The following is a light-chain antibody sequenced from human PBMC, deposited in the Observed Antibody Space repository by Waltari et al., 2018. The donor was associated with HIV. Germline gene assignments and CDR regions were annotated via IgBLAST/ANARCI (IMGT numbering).Light chain of an antibody. CDR3: QSYDISLSGWV. J-gene: IGLJ3*02. V-gene: IGLV1-40*01. Sequence: QSVLTQPPSVSGAPGQRVTISCTGSSPTIGAGYDVHWYQQFPGTAPKVLIYGNTYRPSGVPDRFSGSKSGSSASLLITGLQAEDDADYYCQSYDISLSGWVFGGGTKLTVL. CDR2: GNT. CDR1: SPTIGAGYD.